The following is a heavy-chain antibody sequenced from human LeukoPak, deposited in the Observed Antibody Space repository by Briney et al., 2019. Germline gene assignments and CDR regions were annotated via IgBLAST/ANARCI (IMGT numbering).Heavy chain of an antibody. V-gene: IGHV3-48*03. CDR3: AREMDTAMVTGYYYYYGMDV. CDR2: ISSSGSTI. J-gene: IGHJ6*02. D-gene: IGHD5-18*01. CDR1: GFTLSSYE. Sequence: GGSLRLSCAASGFTLSSYEMNWVRQAPGKGLEWVSYISSSGSTIYYADSVKGRFTISRDNAKNSLYLQMNSLRAEDTAVYYCAREMDTAMVTGYYYYYGMDVWGQGTTVTVSS.